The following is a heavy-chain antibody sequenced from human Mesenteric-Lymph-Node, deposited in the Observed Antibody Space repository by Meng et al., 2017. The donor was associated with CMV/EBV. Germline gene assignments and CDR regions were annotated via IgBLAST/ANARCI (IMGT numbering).Heavy chain of an antibody. V-gene: IGHV3-7*01. CDR1: GFTFSSYW. Sequence: GESLKISCVASGFTFSSYWMSWVRQAPGKGLEWVANIKQDGSEKYYVDSVKGRFTISRDNAKNSLYLQMNSLRPEDTAVYYCAKGNWFFDLWGRGTLVTVSS. J-gene: IGHJ2*01. CDR3: AKGNWFFDL. CDR2: IKQDGSEK.